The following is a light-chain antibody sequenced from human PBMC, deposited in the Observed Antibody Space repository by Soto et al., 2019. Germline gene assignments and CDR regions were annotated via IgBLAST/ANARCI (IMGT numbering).Light chain of an antibody. CDR2: GAS. J-gene: IGKJ2*01. V-gene: IGKV3-20*01. CDR3: QQYGGSPSYT. CDR1: QSVSSSY. Sequence: EIVLTQSPGTLSLSPGERATLSCRASQSVSSSYLAWYQQKPGQAPRLLIYGASSRATGIPDRFSGSGSGPDFPLTISRLEPEDFAVYYCQQYGGSPSYTFGQGTKLEIK.